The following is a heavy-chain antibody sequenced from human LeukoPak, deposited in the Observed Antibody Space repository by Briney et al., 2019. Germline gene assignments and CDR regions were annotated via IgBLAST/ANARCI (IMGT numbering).Heavy chain of an antibody. CDR3: AKDTRRETGTTSNY. D-gene: IGHD1-7*01. CDR1: GFTFGDYA. Sequence: GGSLRLSCTASGFTFGDYAMSWVRQAPGKGLEWVGFIRSKAYGGTTEYAASVKGRFTISRDDSKSIAYLQMNSLRAEDTAVYYCAKDTRRETGTTSNYWGQGTLVTVSS. CDR2: IRSKAYGGTT. V-gene: IGHV3-49*04. J-gene: IGHJ4*02.